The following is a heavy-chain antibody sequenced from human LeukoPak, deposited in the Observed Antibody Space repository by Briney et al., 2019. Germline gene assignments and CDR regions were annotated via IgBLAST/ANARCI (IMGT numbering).Heavy chain of an antibody. CDR2: IRYDGSNK. J-gene: IGHJ5*02. CDR1: GFTFSSYG. Sequence: PGGSLRLFCAASGFTFSSYGMHWVRQAPGKGLEWVAFIRYDGSNKYYADSVKGRFTISRDNSKNTLYLQMNSLRAEDTAVYYCAKDAPDIVVVPAAPLTWGQGTLVTVSS. V-gene: IGHV3-30*02. CDR3: AKDAPDIVVVPAAPLT. D-gene: IGHD2-2*01.